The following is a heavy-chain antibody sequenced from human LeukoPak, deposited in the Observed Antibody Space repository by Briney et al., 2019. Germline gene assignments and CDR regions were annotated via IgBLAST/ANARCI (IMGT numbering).Heavy chain of an antibody. J-gene: IGHJ6*02. Sequence: SETLSLTCAVYGGSFSGYYWSWIRQPPGKGLEWIGEINHSGSTNYNPSLKSRVTILVDTSKNQFSLKLSSVTAADTAVYNCARGGISSSSLFYYYYYGMDVWGQGTTVTVSS. D-gene: IGHD6-6*01. CDR1: GGSFSGYY. V-gene: IGHV4-34*01. CDR3: ARGGISSSSLFYYYYYGMDV. CDR2: INHSGST.